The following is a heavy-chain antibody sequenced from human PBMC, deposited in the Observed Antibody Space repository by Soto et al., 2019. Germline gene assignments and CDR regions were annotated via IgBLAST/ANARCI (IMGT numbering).Heavy chain of an antibody. CDR2: ISGSGGST. D-gene: IGHD6-19*01. J-gene: IGHJ6*02. CDR1: GFTFSSYA. CDR3: AKADRIAVAGIGMGV. V-gene: IGHV3-23*01. Sequence: GGSLRLSCAASGFTFSSYAMSWVRQAPGKGLEWVSAISGSGGSTYYADSVKGRFTISRDNSKNTLYLQMNSLRAEDTAVYYCAKADRIAVAGIGMGVWGQGTTVTVAS.